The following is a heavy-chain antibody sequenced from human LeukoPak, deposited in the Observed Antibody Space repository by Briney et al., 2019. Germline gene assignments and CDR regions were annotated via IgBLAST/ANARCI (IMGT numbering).Heavy chain of an antibody. V-gene: IGHV4-39*01. CDR1: GGSISSSSYY. D-gene: IGHD2-2*01. Sequence: SETLSLTCTVSGGSISSSSYYWGLIRQPPGKGLEWIGSIYYSGSTYYNPSLKSRVTISVDTSKNQFSLKLSSVTAADTAVYYCARRGNIVVVPATYYYYMDVWGKGTTVTVSS. J-gene: IGHJ6*03. CDR2: IYYSGST. CDR3: ARRGNIVVVPATYYYYMDV.